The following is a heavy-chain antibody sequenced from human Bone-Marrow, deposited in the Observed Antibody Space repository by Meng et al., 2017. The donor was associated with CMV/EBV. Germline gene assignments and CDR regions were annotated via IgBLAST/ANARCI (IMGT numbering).Heavy chain of an antibody. V-gene: IGHV3-33*01. Sequence: GESLKISCAASGFTFSSYGMHWVRQAPGKGLEWVAVIWYDGSNKYYADSVKGRFTISRDNSKNTLYLQMNSLRAEDTAVYYCARTHCSSTSCYLYFDYWGQGTLVTVSS. D-gene: IGHD2-2*01. J-gene: IGHJ4*02. CDR1: GFTFSSYG. CDR3: ARTHCSSTSCYLYFDY. CDR2: IWYDGSNK.